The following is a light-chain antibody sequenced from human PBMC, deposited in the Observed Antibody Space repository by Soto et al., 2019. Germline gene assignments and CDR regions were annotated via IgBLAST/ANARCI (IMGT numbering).Light chain of an antibody. CDR3: QPYGSSPPT. V-gene: IGKV3-20*01. J-gene: IGKJ1*01. Sequence: EIVLTQSPGTLSLSPGERATLSCRASQSVTNNYLAWYQRKPGQPPRLLIYGTSYRSTDIPRRFSGSGSGTYFTLTITRLEPEDFAVYYCQPYGSSPPTFGQGTKVESK. CDR1: QSVTNNY. CDR2: GTS.